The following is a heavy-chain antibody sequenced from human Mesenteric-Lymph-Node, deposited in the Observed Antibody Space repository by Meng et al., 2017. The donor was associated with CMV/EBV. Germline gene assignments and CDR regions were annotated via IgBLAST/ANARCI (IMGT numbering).Heavy chain of an antibody. Sequence: SETLSLTCTVSGYSISSGYYWGWIRQPPGKGLEWIGSIYHSGSTYYNPSLKSRVTISVDTSMNQFSLKLSSVTAADTAVYYCARDPGSATGWADYWGQGTLVTVSS. D-gene: IGHD2-2*01. CDR2: IYHSGST. J-gene: IGHJ4*02. V-gene: IGHV4-38-2*02. CDR1: GYSISSGYY. CDR3: ARDPGSATGWADY.